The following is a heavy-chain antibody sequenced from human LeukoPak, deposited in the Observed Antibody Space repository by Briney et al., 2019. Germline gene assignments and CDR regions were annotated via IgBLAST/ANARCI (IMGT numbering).Heavy chain of an antibody. D-gene: IGHD1-26*01. V-gene: IGHV3-74*01. J-gene: IGHJ3*02. Sequence: PGGSLRLSCVASGFTFSSYWMHWVRQDPRKGLVWVSRINGDGRNINYADSVRGRFTISRDNSKNTLYLQMNSLRAEDTAVYYCAKDRIRGSYPGNAFDIWGQGTMVTVSS. CDR1: GFTFSSYW. CDR3: AKDRIRGSYPGNAFDI. CDR2: INGDGRNI.